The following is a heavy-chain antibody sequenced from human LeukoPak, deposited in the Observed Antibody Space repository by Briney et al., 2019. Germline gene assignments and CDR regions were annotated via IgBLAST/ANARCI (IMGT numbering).Heavy chain of an antibody. CDR2: IIPIFGTA. Sequence: SVKVSCKASGGTFGSYAISWVRQAPGQGLEWMGRIIPIFGTANYAQKFQGRVTITADKSTSTAYMELSSLRSEDTAVYYCASGDRQYYDFWSGDYYFDYWGQGTLVTVSS. J-gene: IGHJ4*02. CDR3: ASGDRQYYDFWSGDYYFDY. CDR1: GGTFGSYA. V-gene: IGHV1-69*06. D-gene: IGHD3-3*01.